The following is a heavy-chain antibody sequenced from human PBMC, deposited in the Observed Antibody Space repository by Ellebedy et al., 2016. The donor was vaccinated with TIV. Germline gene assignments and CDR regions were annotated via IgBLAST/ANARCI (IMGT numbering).Heavy chain of an antibody. Sequence: GESLKISCAASGFTFSSYSMNWVRQAPGKGLEWVSAISGSGGSTYYADSVKGRFTISRDNSKNTLYLQMNSLRAEDTAVYYCAKLPLDGYSNYYMDVWGKGTTVTVSS. J-gene: IGHJ6*03. V-gene: IGHV3-23*01. CDR1: GFTFSSYS. CDR2: ISGSGGST. D-gene: IGHD5-24*01. CDR3: AKLPLDGYSNYYMDV.